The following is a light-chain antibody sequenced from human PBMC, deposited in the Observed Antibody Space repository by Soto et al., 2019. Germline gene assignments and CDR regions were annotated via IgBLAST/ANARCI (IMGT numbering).Light chain of an antibody. J-gene: IGKJ5*01. CDR1: QPVNSY. CDR3: QQRSNWMIT. V-gene: IGKV3-11*01. CDR2: DTS. Sequence: VLTQSPGTLSSSPGERATLSCRASQPVNSYLNWYQQQPGQSPRLLMSDTSHRATGIPARFSGSGSGTDFTLTNSSLEPEDFGVYYCQQRSNWMITFGQGTRLEI.